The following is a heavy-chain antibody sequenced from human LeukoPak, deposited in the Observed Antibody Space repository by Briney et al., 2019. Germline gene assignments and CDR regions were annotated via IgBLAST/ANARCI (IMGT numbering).Heavy chain of an antibody. CDR3: ARRSSGSYNWFDP. J-gene: IGHJ5*02. Sequence: SETLSLTCTVSGGSISSYYWSWIRQPPGKGLEWIGYIYYSGSTNYNPSLKSRVTISVDTSKNQFSLKLSSVTAADTAMYYCARRSSGSYNWFDPWGQGTLVTVSS. V-gene: IGHV4-59*08. CDR2: IYYSGST. CDR1: GGSISSYY. D-gene: IGHD3-10*01.